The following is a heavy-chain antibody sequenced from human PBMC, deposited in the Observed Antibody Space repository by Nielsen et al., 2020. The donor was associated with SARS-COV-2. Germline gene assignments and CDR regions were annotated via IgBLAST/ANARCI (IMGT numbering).Heavy chain of an antibody. D-gene: IGHD3-16*02. CDR3: ARAVGDDYVWGRYHPPRVDR. J-gene: IGHJ5*02. CDR2: FDPEVGER. CDR1: GYALSKLS. Sequence: ASVKVSCKVSGYALSKLSMNWVRQAPGQGLKWMGGFDPEVGERIYGQKFQGRVTMTKDTSTTTAYMDLRSLRSDDTAVYYCARAVGDDYVWGRYHPPRVDRWGQGTLVIVSS. V-gene: IGHV1-24*01.